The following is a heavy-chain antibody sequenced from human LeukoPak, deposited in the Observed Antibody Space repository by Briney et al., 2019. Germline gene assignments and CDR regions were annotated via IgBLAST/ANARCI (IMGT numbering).Heavy chain of an antibody. Sequence: SETLSLTCTVSGGSISSRSYYWSWIRQPAGKGLEWIGRIYTSGSTNYNPSLKSRVTISIDTSKNQFSLKLSSVTAADTALYYCARDTLLGAAAGYFDYWGQGTLVTVSS. D-gene: IGHD6-13*01. CDR3: ARDTLLGAAAGYFDY. V-gene: IGHV4-61*02. J-gene: IGHJ4*02. CDR2: IYTSGST. CDR1: GGSISSRSYY.